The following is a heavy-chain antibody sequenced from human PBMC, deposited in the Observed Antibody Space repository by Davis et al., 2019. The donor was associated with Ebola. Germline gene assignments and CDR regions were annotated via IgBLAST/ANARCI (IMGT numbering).Heavy chain of an antibody. D-gene: IGHD3-22*01. CDR2: IYYSGST. CDR1: GGSISSYY. Sequence: SETLSLTCTVSGGSISSYYWNWIRQPPGKGLEWIGYIYYSGSTNYNPSLKSRVTISVDTSKNQLSLKLSSVTAADTAVYYCARGPSYYYDSSGYFDYWGQGTLVTVSS. V-gene: IGHV4-59*01. CDR3: ARGPSYYYDSSGYFDY. J-gene: IGHJ4*02.